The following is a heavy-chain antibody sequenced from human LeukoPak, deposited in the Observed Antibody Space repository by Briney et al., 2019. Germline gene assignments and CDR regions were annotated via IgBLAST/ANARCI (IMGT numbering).Heavy chain of an antibody. CDR1: GFTFSSYW. D-gene: IGHD3-10*01. CDR3: ASNYYGSGSYYDDY. Sequence: PGGSLRLSCAASGFTFSSYWMNWARQAPGKGLEWVASINHNGNVNYYVDSVKGRFTISRDNSKNTLYLQMNSLRAEDTAVYYCASNYYGSGSYYDDYWGQGTLVTVSS. J-gene: IGHJ4*02. CDR2: INHNGNVN. V-gene: IGHV3-7*03.